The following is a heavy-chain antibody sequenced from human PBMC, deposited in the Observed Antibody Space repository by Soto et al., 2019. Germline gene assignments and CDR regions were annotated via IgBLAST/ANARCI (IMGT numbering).Heavy chain of an antibody. V-gene: IGHV3-23*01. CDR1: GFTFSSDA. D-gene: IGHD2-15*01. Sequence: PGGSLRLSCAASGFTFSSDAMSWVRQAPGTGLEWVSAISGSGGSTYYEDSVKGRFTISRDNSKNTLYLQMNSLRAEDTAVYYCAKGMDIVVVVAATDGMDVWGQGTTVTVSS. J-gene: IGHJ6*02. CDR3: AKGMDIVVVVAATDGMDV. CDR2: ISGSGGST.